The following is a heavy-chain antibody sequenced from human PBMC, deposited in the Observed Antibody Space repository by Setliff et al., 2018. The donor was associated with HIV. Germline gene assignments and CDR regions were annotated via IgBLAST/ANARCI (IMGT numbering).Heavy chain of an antibody. CDR2: ISSSSYYI. CDR3: ARDCRVGWVFTYGMDV. Sequence: GESLKISCAASGFTFSTYTMNWVRQAPGKGLEWVSSISSSSYYIYYADSLEGRFTISRDNSKNTLFLQMNSLRPEDTAVYYCARDCRVGWVFTYGMDVWGQGTLVTVSS. V-gene: IGHV3-21*04. J-gene: IGHJ6*02. CDR1: GFTFSTYT. D-gene: IGHD6-13*01.